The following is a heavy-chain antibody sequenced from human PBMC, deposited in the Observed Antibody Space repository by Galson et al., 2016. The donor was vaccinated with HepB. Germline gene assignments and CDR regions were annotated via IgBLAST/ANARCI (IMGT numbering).Heavy chain of an antibody. V-gene: IGHV4-31*03. J-gene: IGHJ4*02. D-gene: IGHD5-18*01. CDR2: IYYVGSP. CDR3: ARDAGYSFGLGFFDN. Sequence: TLSLTCTVSGASVSSAGPYWHWIRQRPGKGLEWIGYIYYVGSPYYSPSLKSRISMSLDMSKNQFSLILRSVTAAGTALYYCARDAGYSFGLGFFDNWGQGTLVTVSS. CDR1: GASVSSAGPY.